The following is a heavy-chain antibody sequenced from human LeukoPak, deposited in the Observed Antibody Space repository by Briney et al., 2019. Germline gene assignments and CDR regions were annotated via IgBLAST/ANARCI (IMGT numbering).Heavy chain of an antibody. CDR3: ARDARHRYCSSSSCYRGWLDP. V-gene: IGHV1-69*13. Sequence: SVKVSCKASRGTFSSYAISWVRQAPGQGLEWMGGIIPIFGTANYAQKFQGRVTITADESTSTAYMELSSLRSEDTAVYYCARDARHRYCSSSSCYRGWLDPWGQGTQVTVSS. J-gene: IGHJ5*02. D-gene: IGHD2-2*01. CDR1: RGTFSSYA. CDR2: IIPIFGTA.